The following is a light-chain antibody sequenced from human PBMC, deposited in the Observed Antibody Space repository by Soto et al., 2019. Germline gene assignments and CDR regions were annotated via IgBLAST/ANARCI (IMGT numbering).Light chain of an antibody. CDR3: SSYTSSSTLYV. Sequence: QSVLTQPASVSGSPGQSITISCTGTSSNVGGYNYVSWYQQHPGKAPKLMIYDVSNRPSGVSNRFSGSKSGNTASLTTSGLQAEDEADSYCSSYTSSSTLYVFGTGTKVTVL. V-gene: IGLV2-14*01. CDR1: SSNVGGYNY. CDR2: DVS. J-gene: IGLJ1*01.